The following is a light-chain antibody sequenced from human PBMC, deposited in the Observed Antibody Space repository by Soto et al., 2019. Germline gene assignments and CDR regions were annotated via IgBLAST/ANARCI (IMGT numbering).Light chain of an antibody. CDR2: NNN. CDR3: AVWDDSLNGVI. J-gene: IGLJ2*01. Sequence: QSVLTQTPSASGTPGQRVTISCSGSSSNIGRNTVDWYQQLPGTAPKLLIFNNNQRPAGVPDRFSASKSGTSASLAISGLQSEDETDYYCAVWDDSLNGVIFGGGTQLT. CDR1: SSNIGRNT. V-gene: IGLV1-44*01.